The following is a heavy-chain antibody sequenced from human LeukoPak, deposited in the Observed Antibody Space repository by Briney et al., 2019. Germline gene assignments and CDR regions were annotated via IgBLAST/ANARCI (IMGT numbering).Heavy chain of an antibody. Sequence: GGSLRLSCAASGFNLGRYAMSWVRQAPGRGLEWVSCINTGETTFYADSVKGRFTISRDNAKNSLYLQMNSLRAEDTAVYYCARDDEYYYDSSGKYSRDWGQGTLVTVSS. CDR2: INTGETT. D-gene: IGHD3-22*01. CDR1: GFNLGRYA. CDR3: ARDDEYYYDSSGKYSRD. J-gene: IGHJ4*02. V-gene: IGHV3-53*01.